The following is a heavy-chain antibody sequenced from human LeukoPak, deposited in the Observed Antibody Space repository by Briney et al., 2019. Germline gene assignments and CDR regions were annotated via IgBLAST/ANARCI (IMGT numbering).Heavy chain of an antibody. CDR1: GGTFSSYA. V-gene: IGHV1-69*04. D-gene: IGHD4-17*01. J-gene: IGHJ4*02. CDR3: ASQEDYGDLTFDY. CDR2: IIPILGIA. Sequence: GSSVKVSCTASGGTFSSYAISWVRQAPGQGLAWMGRIIPILGIANYAQKFQGRVTITADKSTSTAYMELSSLRSEDTAVYYCASQEDYGDLTFDYWGQGTLVTVSS.